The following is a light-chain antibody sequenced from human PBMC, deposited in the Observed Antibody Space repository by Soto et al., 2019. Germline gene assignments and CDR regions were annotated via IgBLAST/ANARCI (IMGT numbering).Light chain of an antibody. V-gene: IGKV3-15*01. CDR3: QQYNNWLGT. CDR2: GAS. Sequence: EMILTQSPDTLSLSPGESATLSCRASERISNNLAWYQQKPGQAPRLLIYGASTRATGIPARFSGSGSGTEFTLTISSLQSEDVAVYYCQQYNNWLGTFGQGTKVDIK. CDR1: ERISNN. J-gene: IGKJ1*01.